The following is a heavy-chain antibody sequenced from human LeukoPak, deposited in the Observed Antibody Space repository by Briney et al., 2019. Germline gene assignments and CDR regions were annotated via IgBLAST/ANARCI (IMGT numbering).Heavy chain of an antibody. D-gene: IGHD2-2*01. V-gene: IGHV1-46*01. CDR3: ARLVEDIVVVPAATPSRWFDP. CDR1: GYTFTSYY. Sequence: ASVKVACKASGYTFTSYYMHRVRQSPGQGLEWMGIINPSGGSTSYAQKFQGRVTMTRDTSTSTVYMELSSLRSEDTAVYYCARLVEDIVVVPAATPSRWFDPWGQGTLVTVSS. CDR2: INPSGGST. J-gene: IGHJ5*02.